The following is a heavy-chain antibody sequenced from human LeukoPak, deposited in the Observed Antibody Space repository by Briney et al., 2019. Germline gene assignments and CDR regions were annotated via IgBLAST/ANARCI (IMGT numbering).Heavy chain of an antibody. D-gene: IGHD3-22*01. CDR1: EFTFSSYW. CDR3: ARDRPGPYYYDSSGDASDI. J-gene: IGHJ3*02. V-gene: IGHV3-7*03. Sequence: PGGSLRLSCAASEFTFSSYWMSWVRQAPGKGLEWVANIKQDGGEKYYLDSVKGRFTVSRDNAKNSLYLQMNSLRAEDTAVYYCARDRPGPYYYDSSGDASDIWGQGTMVTVSS. CDR2: IKQDGGEK.